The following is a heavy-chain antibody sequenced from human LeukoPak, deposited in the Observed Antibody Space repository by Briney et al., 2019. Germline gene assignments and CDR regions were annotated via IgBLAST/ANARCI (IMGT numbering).Heavy chain of an antibody. Sequence: GASVKVSCKASGGTFSNYAITWVRQAPGQGLEWMGGFIPLFGSANYAQRFQGRVTITTDKSTSTAYMELSSLTSEDTAVYYCARECDTASCYLGVPDAFDLWGQGTMVTVSS. CDR2: FIPLFGSA. D-gene: IGHD2-15*01. V-gene: IGHV1-69*05. CDR1: GGTFSNYA. J-gene: IGHJ3*01. CDR3: ARECDTASCYLGVPDAFDL.